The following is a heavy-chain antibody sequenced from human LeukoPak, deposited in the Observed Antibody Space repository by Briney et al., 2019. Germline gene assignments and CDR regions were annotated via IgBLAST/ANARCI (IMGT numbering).Heavy chain of an antibody. V-gene: IGHV1-18*01. D-gene: IGHD6-19*01. CDR1: GGTFISYA. CDR2: ISAYNGNT. J-gene: IGHJ4*02. Sequence: ASVKVSCKASGGTFISYAISWVRQAPGQGLEWMGWISAYNGNTNYAQKLQGRVTMTTDTSTSTAYMELRSLRSDDTAVYYCAREVSGWYSLADYWGQGTLVTVSS. CDR3: AREVSGWYSLADY.